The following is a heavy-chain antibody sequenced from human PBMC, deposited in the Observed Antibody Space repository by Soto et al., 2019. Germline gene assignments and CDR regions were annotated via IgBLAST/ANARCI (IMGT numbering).Heavy chain of an antibody. CDR1: GGSFSGHF. J-gene: IGHJ4*02. CDR3: AGWAVGVMSLGVPKDY. D-gene: IGHD3-3*01. CDR2: INHSGSA. V-gene: IGHV4-34*01. Sequence: QVQLQQWGAGLLKPSETLSLTCVVYGGSFSGHFWSWIRQPPGKGLEWIGEINHSGSANYNPSLRSRVTLSVGTSKNQFSLKVNSVTAADTAVYYWAGWAVGVMSLGVPKDYWGQGTLVTVSS.